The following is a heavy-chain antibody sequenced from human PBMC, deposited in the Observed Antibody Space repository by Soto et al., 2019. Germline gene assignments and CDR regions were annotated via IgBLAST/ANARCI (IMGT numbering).Heavy chain of an antibody. CDR2: IWYDGSNK. J-gene: IGHJ5*02. CDR1: GFTFSSHG. Sequence: QVQLVESGGGVVQPGRSLRLSCAASGFTFSSHGLHWVRQAPGKGLEWVAVIWYDGSNKYYADSVRGRFTTSRDNSNNTLYLQMNSLRAEDTAVYYCAREKGGDSHELDPWGKGTLVTVSS. V-gene: IGHV3-33*01. D-gene: IGHD2-21*02. CDR3: AREKGGDSHELDP.